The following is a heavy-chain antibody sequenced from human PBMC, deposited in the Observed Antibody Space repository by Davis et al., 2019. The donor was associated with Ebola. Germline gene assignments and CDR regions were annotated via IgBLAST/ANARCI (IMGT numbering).Heavy chain of an antibody. J-gene: IGHJ4*02. D-gene: IGHD3-10*01. Sequence: PGGSLRLSCAASGFSSSDYYMSWVRQAPGKGLEWVSTLGTSADTYYADSVKGRFTISRDNSKNTLFLQMNSLRAEDAAVYYCAKNGGGTTTRFIGSWGQGTLVTVSS. V-gene: IGHV3-23*01. CDR2: LGTSADT. CDR1: GFSSSDYY. CDR3: AKNGGGTTTRFIGS.